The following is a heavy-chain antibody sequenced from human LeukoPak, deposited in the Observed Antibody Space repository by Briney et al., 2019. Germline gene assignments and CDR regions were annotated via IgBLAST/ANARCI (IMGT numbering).Heavy chain of an antibody. Sequence: SETLSLTCAVSGGSVSHSNWWTWVRQPPGEGLEWLGYIHSSANTNYNPSLKSRVTISVDTSKNQFSLKLSSVTAADTAVYYCARGGTVGNAWDYWGQGTLVTVSS. V-gene: IGHV4-4*02. CDR2: IHSSANT. J-gene: IGHJ4*02. D-gene: IGHD4-23*01. CDR3: ARGGTVGNAWDY. CDR1: GGSVSHSNW.